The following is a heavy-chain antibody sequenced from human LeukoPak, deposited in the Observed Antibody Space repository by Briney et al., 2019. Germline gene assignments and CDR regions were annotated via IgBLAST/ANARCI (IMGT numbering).Heavy chain of an antibody. Sequence: SETLSLTCTVSGVSISSYYWSWIRQPPGKGLEWIGYIYYSGSTNYNPSLKSRVTISVDTSKNQFSLKLSSVTAADTAVYYCARVWSLSAKYYYYYYGMDVWGQGTTVTVSS. J-gene: IGHJ6*02. D-gene: IGHD2-8*02. CDR3: ARVWSLSAKYYYYYYGMDV. CDR2: IYYSGST. CDR1: GVSISSYY. V-gene: IGHV4-59*01.